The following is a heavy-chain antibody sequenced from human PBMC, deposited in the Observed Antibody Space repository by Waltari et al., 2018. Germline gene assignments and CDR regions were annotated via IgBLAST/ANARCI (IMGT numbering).Heavy chain of an antibody. CDR3: ARGMDDFWSGFYYYYGMDV. CDR2: INPNSGGT. J-gene: IGHJ6*02. D-gene: IGHD3-3*01. V-gene: IGHV1-2*02. Sequence: QVQLVQSGAEVKKPGASVKVSCKASGYTFTGYYMHWVRQAPGQGLEWMGWINPNSGGTNYAQKVQGRVTMTRDTSISTAYMELSRLRSDDTAVYYCARGMDDFWSGFYYYYGMDVWGQGTTVTVSS. CDR1: GYTFTGYY.